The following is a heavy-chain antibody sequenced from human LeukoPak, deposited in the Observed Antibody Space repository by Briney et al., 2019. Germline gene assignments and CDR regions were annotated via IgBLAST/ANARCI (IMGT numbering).Heavy chain of an antibody. J-gene: IGHJ4*02. V-gene: IGHV4-38-2*01. CDR3: AGQREAADY. CDR1: GYSISSGYY. CDR2: IYHSGST. D-gene: IGHD6-25*01. Sequence: SETLSLTCAVSGYSISSGYYWGWIRQPPGKGLEWIGSIYHSGSTYYNLSLKSRVTISVDTSKNQFSLKLSSVTAADTAVYYCAGQREAADYWGQGTLVTVSS.